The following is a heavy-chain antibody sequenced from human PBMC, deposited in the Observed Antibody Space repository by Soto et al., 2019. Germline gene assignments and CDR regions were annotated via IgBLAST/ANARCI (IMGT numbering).Heavy chain of an antibody. D-gene: IGHD2-15*01. V-gene: IGHV4-59*01. CDR1: GGSITNYY. CDR2: IYDSGST. Sequence: PSETLSLTCTVSGGSITNYYRSWIRQPPGKGLEWIGDIYDSGSTNYNPSLKSRVTISTDASKNQFSLRLTSVTAADSAVYYCAREADPLXCSGGSGGSCYGGWLDPWGQGSLVTVSS. CDR3: AREADPLXCSGGSGGSCYGGWLDP. J-gene: IGHJ5*02.